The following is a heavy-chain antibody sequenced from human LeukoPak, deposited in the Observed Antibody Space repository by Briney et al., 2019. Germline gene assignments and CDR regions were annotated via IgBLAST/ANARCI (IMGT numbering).Heavy chain of an antibody. CDR3: AREESRYYDSSGYPDPLDY. D-gene: IGHD3-22*01. CDR2: INAGNGNT. V-gene: IGHV1-3*01. CDR1: AYTFTNYD. Sequence: ASVKVSCKASAYTFTNYDISWVRQAPGQRLEWMGWINAGNGNTKYSQKFQGRVTITRDTSASTAYMELSSLRSEDTAVYCCAREESRYYDSSGYPDPLDYWGQGTLVTVSS. J-gene: IGHJ4*02.